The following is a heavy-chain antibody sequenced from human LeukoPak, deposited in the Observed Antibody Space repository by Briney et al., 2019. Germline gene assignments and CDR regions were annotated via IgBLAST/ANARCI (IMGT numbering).Heavy chain of an antibody. Sequence: GGSLRLSCAASGFTVSSNYMSWVRQAPGKGLEWVSAISGSGGSTYYADSVKGRFTISRDNSKNTLYLQMNSLRAEDTAVYYCAKDGRFYVSGDFDYWGQGTLVTVSS. CDR2: ISGSGGST. CDR1: GFTVSSNY. V-gene: IGHV3-23*01. J-gene: IGHJ4*02. D-gene: IGHD1-26*01. CDR3: AKDGRFYVSGDFDY.